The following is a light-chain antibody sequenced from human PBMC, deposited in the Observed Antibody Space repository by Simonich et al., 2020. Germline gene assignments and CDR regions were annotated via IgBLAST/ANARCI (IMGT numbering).Light chain of an antibody. CDR1: SSNNGAGYD. CDR3: QSYDSSLSGSEV. V-gene: IGLV1-40*01. CDR2: ANS. J-gene: IGLJ3*02. Sequence: QSVLTQPPSVSGAPGQRVTISCTGSSSNNGAGYDVHRYQQLPGTAPKLLIYANSNRPSGVPDRFSGSKSGTSASLAITGLQAEDEADYYCQSYDSSLSGSEVFGGGTKLTVL.